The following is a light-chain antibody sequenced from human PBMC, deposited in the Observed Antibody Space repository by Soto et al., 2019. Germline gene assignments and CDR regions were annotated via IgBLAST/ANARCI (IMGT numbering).Light chain of an antibody. J-gene: IGLJ1*01. V-gene: IGLV2-14*01. Sequence: QSALTQPASVSGSPGQSITISCTGSSSDLGGFNYVSWYQIHPGKAPRLIVYEVSNRPPGVSNRFSGSKSGNTASLTISGLQADDEAVYFCSSYTSSSIFYVFGSGTKVTVL. CDR3: SSYTSSSIFYV. CDR2: EVS. CDR1: SSDLGGFNY.